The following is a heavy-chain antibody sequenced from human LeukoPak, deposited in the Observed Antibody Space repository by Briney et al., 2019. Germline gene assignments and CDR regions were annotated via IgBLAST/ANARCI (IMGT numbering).Heavy chain of an antibody. J-gene: IGHJ4*02. D-gene: IGHD1-1*01. CDR1: GFTFSTYW. CDR2: IKEDGNDK. V-gene: IGHV3-7*01. Sequence: GGSLRLSCAAYGFTFSTYWMTWVRQAPGKGLEWVANIKEDGNDKYYVDSVRGRFTISRDNAKNSRCRNMNSLRAQDTAVYYCASVPLGLLDYYFDYWDQGTLVTVSS. CDR3: ASVPLGLLDYYFDY.